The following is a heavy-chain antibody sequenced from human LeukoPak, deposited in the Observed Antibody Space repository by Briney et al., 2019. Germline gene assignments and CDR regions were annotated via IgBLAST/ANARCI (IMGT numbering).Heavy chain of an antibody. CDR1: GLTFSNAW. Sequence: KPGGSLRLSCAASGLTFSNAWVSWVRQAPGKGLEWVGRIKSKADGGTTEYAAPVKGRFNISRDDSKNILYLQMNSLKTEDTAVYYCTTPRREIAVAGGDYWGQGTLVTVSS. D-gene: IGHD6-19*01. CDR2: IKSKADGGTT. CDR3: TTPRREIAVAGGDY. V-gene: IGHV3-15*01. J-gene: IGHJ4*02.